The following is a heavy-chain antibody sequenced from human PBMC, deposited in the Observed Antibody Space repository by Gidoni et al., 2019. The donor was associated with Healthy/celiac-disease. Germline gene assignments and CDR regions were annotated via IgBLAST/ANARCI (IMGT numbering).Heavy chain of an antibody. CDR2: IKQDGSEK. D-gene: IGHD6-13*01. Sequence: EVQLVESGGGLVQPGGSLRPSCAASGFPLSLYWMSWVRQAPGKGLEWVANIKQDGSEKYYVDSVKGRFTISRDNAKNSLYLQMNSLRAEDTAVYYCARSIAAAGRAYYYYGMDVWGQGTTVTVSS. CDR1: GFPLSLYW. CDR3: ARSIAAAGRAYYYYGMDV. J-gene: IGHJ6*02. V-gene: IGHV3-7*01.